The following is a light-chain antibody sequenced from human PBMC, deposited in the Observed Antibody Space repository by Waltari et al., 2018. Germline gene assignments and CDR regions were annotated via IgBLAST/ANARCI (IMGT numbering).Light chain of an antibody. Sequence: SFDLTQPPSMSVSPGQPANIACTGDNLGDKYVSWYQRKAGQSPVLVIYHDDQRPSGIPARFSGSNSGNTATLTNSGTQTMDEADYYCQAWDIATIVFGGGTKLTVL. J-gene: IGLJ2*01. CDR3: QAWDIATIV. V-gene: IGLV3-1*01. CDR2: HDD. CDR1: NLGDKY.